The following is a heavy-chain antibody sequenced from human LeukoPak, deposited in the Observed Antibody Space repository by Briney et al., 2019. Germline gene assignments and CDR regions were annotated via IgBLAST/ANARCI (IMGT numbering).Heavy chain of an antibody. D-gene: IGHD3-22*01. CDR2: ISSSSSTI. V-gene: IGHV3-48*01. J-gene: IGHJ4*02. Sequence: GGSLRLSCAASGFTFSSYSMNWVRQAPGKGLEWVSYISSSSSTIYYADSVKGRFTISRDNAQNSLSLQMNSLRAEDTAVYYCARVLHKRNYDSSGYYGYWGQGTLVTVSS. CDR3: ARVLHKRNYDSSGYYGY. CDR1: GFTFSSYS.